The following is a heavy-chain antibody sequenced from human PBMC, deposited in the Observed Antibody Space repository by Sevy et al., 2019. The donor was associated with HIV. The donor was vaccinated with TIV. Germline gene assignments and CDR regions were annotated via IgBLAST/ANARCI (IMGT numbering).Heavy chain of an antibody. CDR1: EFIFSSHA. J-gene: IGHJ3*02. D-gene: IGHD3-3*02. CDR2: ISGDGENT. V-gene: IGHV3-23*01. Sequence: GGSLRLSCVASEFIFSSHAVSWVRQAPGKGLEWVSAISGDGENTHYADSVRGRFTISRDNFKNTLYLQMNSLRAEDMALYYCARDGRGISAFDIWGPGTMVTVS. CDR3: ARDGRGISAFDI.